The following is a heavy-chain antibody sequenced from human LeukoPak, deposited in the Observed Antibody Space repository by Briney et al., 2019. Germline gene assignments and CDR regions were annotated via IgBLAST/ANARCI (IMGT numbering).Heavy chain of an antibody. CDR2: INPNSGGT. V-gene: IGHV1-2*02. Sequence: GASVKVSCKASGYTFTGYYMHWVRQAPGQGLEWMGWINPNSGGTNYAQKFQGRVTMTRDTSISTAYMELSRLRSDDTAVYYCARLSDYYDSSGTEYFQHWGQGTLVTVSS. CDR1: GYTFTGYY. D-gene: IGHD3-22*01. CDR3: ARLSDYYDSSGTEYFQH. J-gene: IGHJ1*01.